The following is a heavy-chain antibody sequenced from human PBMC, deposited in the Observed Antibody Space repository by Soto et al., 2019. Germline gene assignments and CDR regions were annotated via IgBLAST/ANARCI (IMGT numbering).Heavy chain of an antibody. CDR2: INHSGST. CDR1: GGSFSGYY. V-gene: IGHV4-34*01. Sequence: SETLSLTCAVYGGSFSGYYWSWIRQPPGKGLEWIGEINHSGSTNYNPSLKSRVTISVDTSKNQFSLKLSSVTAADTAVYYCASYSGYVKSQKYYYYYYGMDVWGQGTTVT. J-gene: IGHJ6*02. CDR3: ASYSGYVKSQKYYYYYYGMDV. D-gene: IGHD5-12*01.